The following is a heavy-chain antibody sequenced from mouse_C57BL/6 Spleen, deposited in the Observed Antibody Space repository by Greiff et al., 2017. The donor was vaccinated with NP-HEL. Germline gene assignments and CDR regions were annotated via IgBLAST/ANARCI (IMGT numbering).Heavy chain of an antibody. CDR2: IDPETGGT. J-gene: IGHJ4*01. Sequence: VQLQQSGAELVRPGASVTLSCKASGYTFTDYEMHWVKQTPVHGLEWIGAIDPETGGTAYNQKFKGKAILTADKSSSTAYMELRSLTSEDSAVYYCTKTDYAMDYWGQGTSVTVAS. V-gene: IGHV1-15*01. CDR1: GYTFTDYE. CDR3: TKTDYAMDY.